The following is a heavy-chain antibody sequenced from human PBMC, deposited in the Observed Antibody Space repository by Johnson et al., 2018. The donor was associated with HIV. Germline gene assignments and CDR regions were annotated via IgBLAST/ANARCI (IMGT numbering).Heavy chain of an antibody. CDR3: AREMAWEDAFDV. CDR1: GFTFSSYW. V-gene: IGHV3-48*04. J-gene: IGHJ3*01. Sequence: VQLVESGGGLVQPGGSLRLSCVASGFTFSSYWMSWVRQAPGKGLEWVSYISSTGSSIKYVDSVKGRFTISRDNPKNSLYLQMNSLRAEDTAVYYCAREMAWEDAFDVWGQGTMVTVSS. D-gene: IGHD5-24*01. CDR2: ISSTGSSI.